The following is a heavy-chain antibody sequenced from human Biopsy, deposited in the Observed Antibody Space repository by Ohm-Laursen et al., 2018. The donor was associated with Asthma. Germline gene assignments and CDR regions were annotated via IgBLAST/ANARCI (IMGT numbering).Heavy chain of an antibody. Sequence: GSSVKVSCNISGYSLTDLSMHWVRQAPGQGLEWMGGHDHEEGGTVNARRFQGRVTMTEDTSTDTAYVELSSLSSDDTAVYYCVSDFPKDYVRYNFQFWGQGTLVTVSS. CDR3: VSDFPKDYVRYNFQF. CDR2: HDHEEGGT. D-gene: IGHD4-17*01. J-gene: IGHJ4*02. CDR1: GYSLTDLS. V-gene: IGHV1-24*01.